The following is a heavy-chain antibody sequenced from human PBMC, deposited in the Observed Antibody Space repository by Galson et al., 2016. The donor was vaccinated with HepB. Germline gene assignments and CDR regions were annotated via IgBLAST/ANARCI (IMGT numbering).Heavy chain of an antibody. CDR1: GGSFSGYY. CDR2: INHSGST. J-gene: IGHJ4*02. CDR3: ARARTRVIAAVGTSFGY. Sequence: SETLSLTCGIYGGSFSGYYWSWIRQPPGKGLEWIGEINHSGSTNYNPSLKSRVTISVDTSKNQVSLKLNSVTAADTAVYYCARARTRVIAAVGTSFGYWGQGSLVTVSS. D-gene: IGHD6-13*01. V-gene: IGHV4-34*01.